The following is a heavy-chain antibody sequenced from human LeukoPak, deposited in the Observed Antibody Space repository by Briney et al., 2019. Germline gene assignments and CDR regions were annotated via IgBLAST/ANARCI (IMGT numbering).Heavy chain of an antibody. CDR2: MNPYSGDR. V-gene: IGHV1-8*03. J-gene: IGHJ4*02. CDR1: GYTFTTYH. CDR3: ARTTSLTASGYDY. Sequence: ALVKVSCKTSGYTFTTYHINWVRQATGQGLEWLGWMNPYSGDRGYAQKFQGRLSITSDTSISTAYMELSSLRSDDTAVYFCARTTSLTASGYDYWGQGTLVTVSS. D-gene: IGHD4-17*01.